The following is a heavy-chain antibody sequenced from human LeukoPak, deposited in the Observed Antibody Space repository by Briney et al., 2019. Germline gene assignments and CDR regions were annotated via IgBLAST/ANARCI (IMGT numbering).Heavy chain of an antibody. Sequence: NPSETLSLTCTVSGGSISSYYWSWIRQPPGKGLEWIGYIYYSGSTNYNPSLKSRVTISVDTSKNQFSLKLSSVTAADTAVYYCARVLYSGSLNWFDPWGQGTLVTVSS. CDR3: ARVLYSGSLNWFDP. CDR2: IYYSGST. D-gene: IGHD1-26*01. V-gene: IGHV4-59*08. CDR1: GGSISSYY. J-gene: IGHJ5*02.